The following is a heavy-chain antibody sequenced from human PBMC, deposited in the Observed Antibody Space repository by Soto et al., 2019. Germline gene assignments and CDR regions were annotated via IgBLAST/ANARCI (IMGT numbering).Heavy chain of an antibody. CDR2: ITHGGSA. CDR3: ARARFDSWSHIYYGLDV. V-gene: IGHV4-34*01. Sequence: SETLSLTCGVYGGSFSAYSWTWLRQSPGKGLEWIGEITHGGSADYNPALKSRLVMSVDTSKNQFSLRVTSVTAADAAVYFCARARFDSWSHIYYGLDVWGQGTTVTVSS. J-gene: IGHJ6*02. D-gene: IGHD3-3*01. CDR1: GGSFSAYS.